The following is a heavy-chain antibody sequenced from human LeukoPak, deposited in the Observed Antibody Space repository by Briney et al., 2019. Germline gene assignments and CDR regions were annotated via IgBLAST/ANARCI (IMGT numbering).Heavy chain of an antibody. CDR3: ARQSWGPEGFDAFDI. CDR1: GYSFTSYW. J-gene: IGHJ3*02. D-gene: IGHD6-13*01. V-gene: IGHV5-51*01. CDR2: IYPGDSDT. Sequence: GESLKISCKGSGYSFTSYWIGWVRQMPGKGLEWMGIIYPGDSDTRYSPSFQGQVTISADKSISTAYLQWSSLKASDTAMYYCARQSWGPEGFDAFDIWGQGTMVTVSP.